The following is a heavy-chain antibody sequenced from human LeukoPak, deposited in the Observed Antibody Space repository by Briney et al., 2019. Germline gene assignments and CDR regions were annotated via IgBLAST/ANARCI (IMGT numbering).Heavy chain of an antibody. CDR1: GYTFTSYY. CDR3: ARGLQETLAWLKALSAFDI. J-gene: IGHJ3*02. Sequence: ASVKVSCKASGYTFTSYYMHWVRQAPGQGLEWMGIINPSGGSTSYAQKFQGRVTMTRDMSTSTVYMELSSLRSEDTAVYYCARGLQETLAWLKALSAFDIWGQGTMVTVSS. D-gene: IGHD5-24*01. V-gene: IGHV1-46*01. CDR2: INPSGGST.